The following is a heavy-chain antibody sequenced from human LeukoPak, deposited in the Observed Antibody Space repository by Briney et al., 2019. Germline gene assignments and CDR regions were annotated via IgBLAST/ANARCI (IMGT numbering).Heavy chain of an antibody. CDR2: IKQDGSEK. CDR3: ARGAHRIAAASKIDY. Sequence: PGGSLRLSCAASGFTFSSYWMSWVRQAPGKGLEWVANIKQDGSEKYYVDSVKGRFTISRDNAKNSLYLQMNSLRAEDTAVYYCARGAHRIAAASKIDYWGQGTLVTVSS. D-gene: IGHD6-13*01. CDR1: GFTFSSYW. J-gene: IGHJ4*02. V-gene: IGHV3-7*01.